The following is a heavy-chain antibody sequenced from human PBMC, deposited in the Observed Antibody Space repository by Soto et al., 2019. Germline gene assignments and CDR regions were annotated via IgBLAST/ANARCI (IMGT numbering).Heavy chain of an antibody. CDR3: AVGYCSSTTCSREYFQH. CDR2: IYRSGST. J-gene: IGHJ1*01. CDR1: GYSISSGYY. D-gene: IGHD2-2*01. Sequence: SETLSLTCAVSGYSISSGYYWGWIRQPPGKGLEWIGTIYRSGSTFHNPSLKSRVTISVDTSKNQFSLRLRSVTAADTAVYYCAVGYCSSTTCSREYFQHWGQGTLVTVSS. V-gene: IGHV4-38-2*01.